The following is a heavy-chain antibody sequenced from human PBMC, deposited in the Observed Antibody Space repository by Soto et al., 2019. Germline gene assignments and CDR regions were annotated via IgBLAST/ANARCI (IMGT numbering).Heavy chain of an antibody. CDR1: GYTFTSYY. V-gene: IGHV1-46*01. D-gene: IGHD3-16*01. J-gene: IGHJ6*02. CDR3: ARDRGFRDYDYVWGSYADEVHNYYGMDA. CDR2: INPSGGST. Sequence: ASVKVSCKASGYTFTSYYMHWVRQAPGQGLEWMGIINPSGGSTGYAQKFQGRVAMTRDTSTSTVYMELSSLRSEDTAVYYCARDRGFRDYDYVWGSYADEVHNYYGMDAWGQGTTVSVSS.